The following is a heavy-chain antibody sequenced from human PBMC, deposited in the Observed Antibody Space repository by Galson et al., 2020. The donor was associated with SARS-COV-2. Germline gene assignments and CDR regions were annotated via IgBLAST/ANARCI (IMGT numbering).Heavy chain of an antibody. CDR1: GGSISSYY. Sequence: SETLSLTCTVSGGSISSYYRSWIRQPPGKGLEWIGYIYYSGSTNYNPSLTSRVTISVDTSKNQCSLKLSSVTAADTAVYYCARGFDYWGQGTLVTVSS. CDR3: ARGFDY. CDR2: IYYSGST. V-gene: IGHV4-59*01. J-gene: IGHJ4*02.